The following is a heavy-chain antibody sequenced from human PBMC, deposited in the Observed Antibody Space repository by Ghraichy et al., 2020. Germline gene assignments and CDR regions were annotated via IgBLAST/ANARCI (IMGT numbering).Heavy chain of an antibody. J-gene: IGHJ2*01. CDR1: GGSISSYY. CDR3: TRSFDV. Sequence: ETLSLTCTVSGGSISSYYWNWFRQPPGKGLEWIGDIYYSGSTNYNPSLKSRVTISVDMSKNQFSLKLSSVTAADTAVYYCTRSFDVWGRGTLVTVSS. V-gene: IGHV4-59*08. CDR2: IYYSGST.